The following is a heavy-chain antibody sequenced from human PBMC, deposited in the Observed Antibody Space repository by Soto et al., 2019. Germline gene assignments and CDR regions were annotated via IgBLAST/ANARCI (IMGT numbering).Heavy chain of an antibody. CDR1: GFAFSTYA. Sequence: LRLSCAASGFAFSTYAMTWVRQAPGKGLEWVSVISGSGGSSYYAASVKGRFTISRDDSKNTLYLQMNGLRAEDTALYYCAKVTKRAAAGRYEYYKYGMDVWGQGTTVTVSS. CDR3: AKVTKRAAAGRYEYYKYGMDV. D-gene: IGHD6-13*01. CDR2: ISGSGGSS. J-gene: IGHJ6*02. V-gene: IGHV3-23*01.